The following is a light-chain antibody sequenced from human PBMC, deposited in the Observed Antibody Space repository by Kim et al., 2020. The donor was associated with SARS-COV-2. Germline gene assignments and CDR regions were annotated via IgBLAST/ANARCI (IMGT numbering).Light chain of an antibody. Sequence: DIQMTQSPSSLSASVGDRVTITCRASQGISTYLNWYQQKPGKAPKLLIYGASNLPSGVPSRFSGSASGTDFTLTISTLQPEDFGTYYCQQGYSTFGQGTKLEI. CDR1: QGISTY. CDR2: GAS. CDR3: QQGYST. V-gene: IGKV1-39*01. J-gene: IGKJ2*01.